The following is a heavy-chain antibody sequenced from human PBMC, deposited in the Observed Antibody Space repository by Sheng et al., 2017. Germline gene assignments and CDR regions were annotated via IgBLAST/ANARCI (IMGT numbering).Heavy chain of an antibody. Sequence: QLQLQESGPGLVKPSETLSLTCTVSGGSISSSSYYWGWIHQPPGKGLEWIGSIYYSGSTYYNPSLKSRVTISVDTSKNQFSLKLSSVTAADTAVYYCARTSGIQQLVRFDPWGQGTLVTVSS. V-gene: IGHV4-39*07. CDR3: ARTSGIQQLVRFDP. J-gene: IGHJ5*02. D-gene: IGHD6-13*01. CDR1: GGSISSSSYY. CDR2: IYYSGST.